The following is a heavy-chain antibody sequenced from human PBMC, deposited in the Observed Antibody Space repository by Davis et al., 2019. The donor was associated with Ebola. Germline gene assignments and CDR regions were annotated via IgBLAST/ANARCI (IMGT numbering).Heavy chain of an antibody. CDR1: GFTFSSYE. CDR3: ARLAAGTTIYGMDV. D-gene: IGHD1-7*01. Sequence: GESLKISCAASGFTFSSYEMNWVRQAPGKGLEWVSYISSSGSTIYYADSVKGRFTISRDNAKNSLYLQMNSLRAEDTAVYYCARLAAGTTIYGMDVWSQGTTVTVSS. V-gene: IGHV3-48*03. J-gene: IGHJ6*02. CDR2: ISSSGSTI.